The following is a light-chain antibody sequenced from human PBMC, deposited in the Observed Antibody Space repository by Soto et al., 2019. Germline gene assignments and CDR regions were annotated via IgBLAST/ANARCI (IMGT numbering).Light chain of an antibody. CDR2: EVS. J-gene: IGLJ1*01. V-gene: IGLV2-14*01. CDR1: SSDVGRYNY. CDR3: SSYTTSSALV. Sequence: QSVLTQPASVSGSPGQSITISCTGTSSDVGRYNYVSWYQQHPGKAPKLMIYEVSNRPSRVSDRFSGSKSGNTASLTISGLQGEDEADYYCSSYTTSSALVFGTGTKLTVL.